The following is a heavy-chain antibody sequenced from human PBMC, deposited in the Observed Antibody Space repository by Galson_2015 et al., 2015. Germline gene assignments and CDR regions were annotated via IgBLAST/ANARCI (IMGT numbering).Heavy chain of an antibody. CDR1: GGTFSSYA. CDR3: ARDDSRYCSSTSCPNWFDP. Sequence: SVKVSCKASGGTFSSYAISWVRQAPGQGLEWMGGIIPIFGTANYAQKFQGRVTITADESTSTAYMELSSLRSEDTAVYYCARDDSRYCSSTSCPNWFDPWGQGALVTVPS. D-gene: IGHD2-2*01. J-gene: IGHJ5*02. CDR2: IIPIFGTA. V-gene: IGHV1-69*13.